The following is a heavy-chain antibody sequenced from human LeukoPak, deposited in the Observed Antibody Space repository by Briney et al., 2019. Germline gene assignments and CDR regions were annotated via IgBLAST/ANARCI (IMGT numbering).Heavy chain of an antibody. CDR1: GGSISNYY. CDR3: ARDFYGDDGHHPFDY. D-gene: IGHD2/OR15-2a*01. CDR2: IYASGST. Sequence: PSETLSLTCSVSGGSISNYYRNWLRQPAGKGLEWIGRIYASGSTNYNPSLKSRVTISMDKSKNHFSLNLKSVTAADTAFYYCARDFYGDDGHHPFDYWGQGIQVTVSS. V-gene: IGHV4-4*07. J-gene: IGHJ4*02.